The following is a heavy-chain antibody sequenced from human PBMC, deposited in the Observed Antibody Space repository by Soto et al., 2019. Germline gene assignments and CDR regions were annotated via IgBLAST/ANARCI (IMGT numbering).Heavy chain of an antibody. CDR1: GDSVSTNSAT. V-gene: IGHV6-1*01. CDR2: TYYRYNWYN. Sequence: PSQTLSLTCAISGDSVSTNSATWDWIRPSPSRGLEWLGGTYYRYNWYNDYAVSVKGRITINPDTSNNQLSLQLNSVTPDDTAVYYCARLIGNSWLDSWGQGTLVTVSS. D-gene: IGHD2-8*01. J-gene: IGHJ5*01. CDR3: ARLIGNSWLDS.